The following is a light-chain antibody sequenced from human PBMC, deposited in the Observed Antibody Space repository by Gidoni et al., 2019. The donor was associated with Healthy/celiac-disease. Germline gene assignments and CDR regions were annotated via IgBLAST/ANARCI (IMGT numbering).Light chain of an antibody. J-gene: IGKJ1*01. CDR2: AAS. CDR3: QQSYSTPRT. V-gene: IGKV1-39*01. Sequence: DIQMTQSPSSLSVSVGDRVTITCRASQSISSYLNWYQQKPGKAPKLLIYAASSLQRGVPSRFSGSGSGTDFTLTISSLQPEDFATYYCQQSYSTPRTFXXXTKVEIK. CDR1: QSISSY.